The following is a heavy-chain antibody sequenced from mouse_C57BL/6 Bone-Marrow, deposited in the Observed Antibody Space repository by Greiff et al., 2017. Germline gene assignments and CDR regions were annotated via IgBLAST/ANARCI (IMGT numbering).Heavy chain of an antibody. Sequence: VQLQQPGAELVMPGASVKLSCTASGYTFTSYWMHWVKQRPGQGLEWIGEIDPSDSYTNYNQKFKGKSTLTVDKSSSTAYMQLSSLTSEDSAVYYCARSVVAKGYAMDYWGQGTSVTVSS. CDR2: IDPSDSYT. D-gene: IGHD1-1*01. CDR1: GYTFTSYW. V-gene: IGHV1-69*01. J-gene: IGHJ4*01. CDR3: ARSVVAKGYAMDY.